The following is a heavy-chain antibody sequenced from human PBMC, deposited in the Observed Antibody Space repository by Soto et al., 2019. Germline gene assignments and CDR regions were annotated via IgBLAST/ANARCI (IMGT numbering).Heavy chain of an antibody. CDR3: ARLGGYCSITKCYGGGDY. J-gene: IGHJ4*02. D-gene: IGHD2-2*01. Sequence: EVQLVQSGAEVKKPGESLKISCKGSGYSFTSYWIGWVRQMPGKGLEWKGIIYPGDSDPRYSPSFQGQVTISADKSISTAYLQGSSLKASDTAMDYCARLGGYCSITKCYGGGDYWGQGTLVTVSS. V-gene: IGHV5-51*03. CDR2: IYPGDSDP. CDR1: GYSFTSYW.